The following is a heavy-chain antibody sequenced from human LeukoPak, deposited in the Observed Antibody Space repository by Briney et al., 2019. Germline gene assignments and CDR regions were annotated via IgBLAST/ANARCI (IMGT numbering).Heavy chain of an antibody. Sequence: GGSLRLSCAASGFTFSSYWMHWVRQAPGKGLVWVSRIKSDGNTNYADSVKGRFTISIDNAKNTASLQMNSLRAEDTDVYYCARAPSESGGYYPEYFRHWGQGTLVTVSS. CDR1: GFTFSSYW. V-gene: IGHV3-74*01. CDR3: ARAPSESGGYYPEYFRH. D-gene: IGHD3-22*01. CDR2: IKSDGNT. J-gene: IGHJ1*01.